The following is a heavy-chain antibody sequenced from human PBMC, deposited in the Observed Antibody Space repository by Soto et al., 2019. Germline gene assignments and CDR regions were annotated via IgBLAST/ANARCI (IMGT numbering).Heavy chain of an antibody. CDR1: GFAFSTYA. D-gene: IGHD6-13*01. J-gene: IGHJ6*02. CDR3: AKVTKRAAAGRYEYYKYGMDV. Sequence: GGSLRLSCAASGFAFSTYAMTWVRQAPGKGLEWVSVISGSGGSSYYAASVKGRFTISRDNSRNTLYLQMNGLRAEDTALYYCAKVTKRAAAGRYEYYKYGMDVWGQGTTVTVSS. V-gene: IGHV3-23*01. CDR2: ISGSGGSS.